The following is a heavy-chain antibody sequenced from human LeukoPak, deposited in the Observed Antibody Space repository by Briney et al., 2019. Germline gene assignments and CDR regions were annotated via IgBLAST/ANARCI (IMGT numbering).Heavy chain of an antibody. CDR1: GGSISSSNYY. CDR3: ARDVLVTSSPDAFDI. V-gene: IGHV4-31*03. CDR2: ISYSGNT. J-gene: IGHJ3*02. Sequence: SETLSLTCTVSGGSISSSNYYWGWIRQPPGKGLQWIGYISYSGNTYYSPSLKSRVSISLDASKNQFSLKLTSVTAADTATYFCARDVLVTSSPDAFDIWGQGTMVTVSS. D-gene: IGHD2-21*02.